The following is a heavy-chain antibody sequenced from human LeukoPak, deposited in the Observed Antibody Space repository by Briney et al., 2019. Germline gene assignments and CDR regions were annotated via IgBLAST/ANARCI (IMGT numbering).Heavy chain of an antibody. D-gene: IGHD1-26*01. V-gene: IGHV3-23*01. CDR3: AKDRSGSYYFDY. CDR1: GFTFSTYA. CDR2: ISGSGGST. J-gene: IGHJ4*02. Sequence: GGSLRLSCAASGFTFSTYAMTWVRQGPGKGLEWVSAISGSGGSTYYGDSVKGRSIISRDNSKNTLYLQMNSLRAEDTAIYYCAKDRSGSYYFDYWGQGTLVTVSS.